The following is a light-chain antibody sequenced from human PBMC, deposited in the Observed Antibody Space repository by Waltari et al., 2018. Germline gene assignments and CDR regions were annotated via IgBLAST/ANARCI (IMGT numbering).Light chain of an antibody. CDR2: EVS. CDR1: SSDVGSYNL. V-gene: IGLV2-23*02. CDR3: CSYAGSITYV. J-gene: IGLJ1*01. Sequence: QSALTQPASVSGSPGQSITISCTGTSSDVGSYNLVSWYQQHPGKAPQLMVYEVSKRPSGVSNRFSGSKSSNTASLTISVLHAEDEADYYCCSYAGSITYVFGTGTKVTVL.